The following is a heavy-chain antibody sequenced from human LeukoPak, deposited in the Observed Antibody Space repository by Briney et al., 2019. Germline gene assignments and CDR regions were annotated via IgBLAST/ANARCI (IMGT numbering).Heavy chain of an antibody. CDR1: GFTFSSYA. J-gene: IGHJ3*02. CDR3: AKDPPFEYSYDPDAFDI. CDR2: ISGSGGST. V-gene: IGHV3-23*01. Sequence: PGGSLRLSCAASGFTFSSYAMSWVRQAPGKGLEWVSAISGSGGSTYYADSVKGRFTISRDNSKNTLYLQMNSLRAEDTAVYYCAKDPPFEYSYDPDAFDIWGQGTMVTVSS. D-gene: IGHD5-18*01.